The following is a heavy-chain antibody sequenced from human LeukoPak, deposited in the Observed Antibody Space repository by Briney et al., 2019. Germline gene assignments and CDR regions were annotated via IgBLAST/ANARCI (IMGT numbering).Heavy chain of an antibody. CDR1: GFPFSSYA. Sequence: GGSLRLSCAASGFPFSSYAMSWVRQAPGKGLEWVSAISGNGGTTYYADSVEGRFTISRDNPQNTLYLQMNGLRAEDTALYYCAKNQFNPLRPAWGQGTLVTVSS. V-gene: IGHV3-23*01. D-gene: IGHD2-8*01. CDR3: AKNQFNPLRPA. J-gene: IGHJ5*02. CDR2: ISGNGGTT.